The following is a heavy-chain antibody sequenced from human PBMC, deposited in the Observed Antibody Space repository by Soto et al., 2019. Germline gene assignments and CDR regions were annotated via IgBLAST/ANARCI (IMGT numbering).Heavy chain of an antibody. Sequence: PSETLSLTCTVSGGSISSYYWSWIRQPPGKGLEWIGYIYYSGSTTYNPSLKSRVTISVDTSKNQFSLKLSSVTAADTAVYYCARRYSSAFDIWGQGTMVTV. V-gene: IGHV4-59*08. D-gene: IGHD6-13*01. CDR2: IYYSGST. CDR3: ARRYSSAFDI. CDR1: GGSISSYY. J-gene: IGHJ3*02.